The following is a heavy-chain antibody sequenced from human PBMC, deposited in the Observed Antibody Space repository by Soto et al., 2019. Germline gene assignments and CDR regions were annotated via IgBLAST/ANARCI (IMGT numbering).Heavy chain of an antibody. D-gene: IGHD2-8*01. J-gene: IGHJ4*02. Sequence: ASVKVSCNSSVCTFSSSAVRWVRQARGQRLEWIGCVVVGSGNTNYAQKFQERVTITRDMSTSTAYMELSSLRSEDTAVYYCAAVPPTHALQGYYFDYWGQGTLVTVSS. CDR3: AAVPPTHALQGYYFDY. CDR1: VCTFSSSA. V-gene: IGHV1-58*01. CDR2: VVVGSGNT.